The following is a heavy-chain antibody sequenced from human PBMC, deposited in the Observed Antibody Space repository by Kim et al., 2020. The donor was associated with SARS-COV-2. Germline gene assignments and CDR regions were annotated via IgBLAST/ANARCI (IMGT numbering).Heavy chain of an antibody. CDR3: ARGADARSAAAGPAH. CDR2: INLNGGKT. CDR1: GYTSTKYY. Sequence: ASVKVSCKASGYTSTKYYLHWVRQAPGQGLEWMGIINLNGGKTYYAQKFRGRVTLTRDTSSPTVYMEVSGLTSEDTAVYYCARGADARSAAAGPAHWGQGTLVTVSS. J-gene: IGHJ4*02. V-gene: IGHV1-46*01. D-gene: IGHD6-13*01.